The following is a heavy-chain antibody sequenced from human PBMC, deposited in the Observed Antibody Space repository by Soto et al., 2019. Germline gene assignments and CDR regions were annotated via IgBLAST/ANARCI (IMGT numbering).Heavy chain of an antibody. V-gene: IGHV1-69*13. CDR1: GGTFSSYG. J-gene: IGHJ6*02. Sequence: SVKVSCKDCGGTFSSYGLRWVGQAPGQGPEWIGGIIPILTTPNYAQKFQGRVTIVADESTTTVYMELSSLKFEDTAVYYCATSVGIAPTGEDGMDVWGQGTSVTVS. D-gene: IGHD2-8*02. CDR2: IIPILTTP. CDR3: ATSVGIAPTGEDGMDV.